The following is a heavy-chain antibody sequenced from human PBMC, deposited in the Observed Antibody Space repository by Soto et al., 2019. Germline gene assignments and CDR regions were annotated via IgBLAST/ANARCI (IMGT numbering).Heavy chain of an antibody. D-gene: IGHD3-10*01. CDR1: GGTFSSYA. J-gene: IGHJ5*02. CDR2: IIPIFGTA. Sequence: SVKVSCKASGGTFSSYAISWVRQAPGQGLEWMGGIIPIFGTANYAQKFQGRVTITADESTSTAYMELSSLRSEDTAVYYCARDSGGNYYGSGSYPPAAYNWFDPWGQGTLVTVSS. V-gene: IGHV1-69*13. CDR3: ARDSGGNYYGSGSYPPAAYNWFDP.